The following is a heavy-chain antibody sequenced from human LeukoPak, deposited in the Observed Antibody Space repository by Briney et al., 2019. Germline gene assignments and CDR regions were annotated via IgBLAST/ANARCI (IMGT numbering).Heavy chain of an antibody. CDR1: GGSISSSSYY. D-gene: IGHD3-10*01. Sequence: SETLSLTCTVSGGSISSSSYYWGWIRQPPGKGLEWIGSIYYSGSTYYNPSLKSRVTISVDTSKNQFSLKLSSVTAADTAVYYCARVWFGERTGMDVWGQGTTVTVSS. J-gene: IGHJ6*02. CDR3: ARVWFGERTGMDV. CDR2: IYYSGST. V-gene: IGHV4-39*07.